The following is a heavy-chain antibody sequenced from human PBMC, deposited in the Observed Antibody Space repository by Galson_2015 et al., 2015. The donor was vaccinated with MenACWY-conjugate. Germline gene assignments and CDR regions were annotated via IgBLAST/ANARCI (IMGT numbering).Heavy chain of an antibody. D-gene: IGHD3-3*01. CDR1: GFRFSTYW. V-gene: IGHV3-7*03. CDR3: ALSITMFDY. CDR2: IKEDGGEK. Sequence: SLRLSCAASGFRFSTYWMSWVRQAPGKGLEWVANIKEDGGEKYYVDSVKGRFTIPRDNAKNSLYLQMNSLRAEDTAVYYCALSITMFDYWGQGTLVTVSS. J-gene: IGHJ4*02.